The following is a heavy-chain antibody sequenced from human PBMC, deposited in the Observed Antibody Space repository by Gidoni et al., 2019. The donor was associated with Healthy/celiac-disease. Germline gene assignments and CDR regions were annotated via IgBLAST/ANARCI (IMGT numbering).Heavy chain of an antibody. CDR3: ARRYCTNGVCQHDAFDI. J-gene: IGHJ3*02. D-gene: IGHD2-8*01. CDR2: IYPGDSDT. V-gene: IGHV5-51*03. Sequence: EVQLVQSGAEVKKPGESLKISGKGSGYSFTSYWIGWVRQMPGKGLEWMGIIYPGDSDTRYSPSFQGQVTISADKSISTAYLQWSSLKASDTAMYYCARRYCTNGVCQHDAFDIWGQGTMVTVSS. CDR1: GYSFTSYW.